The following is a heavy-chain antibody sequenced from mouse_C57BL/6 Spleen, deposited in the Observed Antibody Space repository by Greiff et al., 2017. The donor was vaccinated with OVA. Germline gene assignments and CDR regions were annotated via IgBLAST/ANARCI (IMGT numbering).Heavy chain of an antibody. D-gene: IGHD5-1*01. CDR2: IYPGSGNT. Sequence: QVQLKQSGAELVRPGASVKLSCKASGYTFTDYYINWVKQRPGQGLEWIARIYPGSGNTYYNEKFKGKATLTAEKSSSTAYMQLSSLTSEDSAVYFCARENLPSFYYAMDYWGQGTSVTVSS. CDR3: ARENLPSFYYAMDY. J-gene: IGHJ4*01. CDR1: GYTFTDYY. V-gene: IGHV1-76*01.